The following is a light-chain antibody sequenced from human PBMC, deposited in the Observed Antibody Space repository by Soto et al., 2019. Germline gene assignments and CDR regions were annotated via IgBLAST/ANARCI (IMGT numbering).Light chain of an antibody. J-gene: IGKJ2*01. CDR3: QQSYSTPYT. CDR1: QSTSSY. CDR2: AAS. V-gene: IGKV1-39*01. Sequence: DIQMTQSPSSLSASVGDRATITCRASQSTSSYLNWYQQKPGKAPKLLIYAASSLQSGVPSRFSGSGSGTDFTLTISSLPPEDFASYYCQQSYSTPYTFGQGTKLEIK.